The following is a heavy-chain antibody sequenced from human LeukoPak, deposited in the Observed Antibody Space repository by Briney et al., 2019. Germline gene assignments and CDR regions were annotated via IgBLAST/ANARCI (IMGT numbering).Heavy chain of an antibody. CDR1: GYRFSSHW. Sequence: GESLNISCKGSGYRFSSHWIGWVRQMPGKGLEWMAIIYAGDSDTRYSPSFQGQVTISADKSINTAYLQWSSLKASDTAMYYCVTYSHFDYWGQGTLVTVSS. CDR3: VTYSHFDY. D-gene: IGHD2-21*01. CDR2: IYAGDSDT. J-gene: IGHJ4*02. V-gene: IGHV5-51*01.